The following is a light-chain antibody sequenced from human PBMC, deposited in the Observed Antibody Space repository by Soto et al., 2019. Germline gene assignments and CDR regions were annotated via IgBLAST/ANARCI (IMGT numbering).Light chain of an antibody. CDR2: DVS. CDR1: SSDVGGYKY. J-gene: IGLJ1*01. CDR3: GAYRSSSTLYI. Sequence: QSALTQPASVSGSPGQSITISCTGTSSDVGGYKYVSWYQQHPGKAPKLMIYDVSNRPSGVSNRFSGSKSGNTASLTISGLQAEDEADYYCGAYRSSSTLYIFGSGTKVTVL. V-gene: IGLV2-14*01.